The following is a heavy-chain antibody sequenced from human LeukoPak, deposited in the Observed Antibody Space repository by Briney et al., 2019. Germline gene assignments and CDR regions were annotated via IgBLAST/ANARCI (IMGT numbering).Heavy chain of an antibody. J-gene: IGHJ4*02. CDR3: AKDFSHWDY. CDR1: GFTFSRFA. V-gene: IGHV3-23*01. CDR2: ISGSGGST. Sequence: GGSLRLSCEASGFTFSRFAMSWVRQAPGKGLEWVSAISGSGGSTYYADSVKGRFTISRDNSKNTLYLQMNSLRAEDTAVYYCAKDFSHWDYWGQGTLVTVSS. D-gene: IGHD1-1*01.